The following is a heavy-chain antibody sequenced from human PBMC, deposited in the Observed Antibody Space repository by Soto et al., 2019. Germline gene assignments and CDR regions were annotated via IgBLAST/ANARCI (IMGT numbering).Heavy chain of an antibody. V-gene: IGHV3-23*01. J-gene: IGHJ4*02. Sequence: GGSLRLSCAASGFTLAKYTMGWVRQAPGKGLEWVAESYSTGGTEYADSVKGRFSISRDNSKNMLFLQMNSLRVEDTALYYCSRDREPDGIWTFDSWGQGTLVTVSS. CDR1: GFTLAKYT. D-gene: IGHD3-9*01. CDR3: SRDREPDGIWTFDS. CDR2: SYSTGGT.